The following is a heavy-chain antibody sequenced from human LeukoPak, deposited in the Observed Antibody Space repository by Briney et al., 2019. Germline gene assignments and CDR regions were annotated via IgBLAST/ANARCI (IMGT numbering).Heavy chain of an antibody. J-gene: IGHJ4*02. Sequence: PGGSLRLSCAASGFTFSSYSMNWVRQAPGKGLEWVSSISSSSSYIYYADSVKGRFTISRDNAKNSLYLQMNSLRAEDTAVYYCARDLTPAPFYCSSTSCFQPFDYWGQGTLVTVSS. CDR2: ISSSSSYI. CDR1: GFTFSSYS. V-gene: IGHV3-21*01. CDR3: ARDLTPAPFYCSSTSCFQPFDY. D-gene: IGHD2-2*01.